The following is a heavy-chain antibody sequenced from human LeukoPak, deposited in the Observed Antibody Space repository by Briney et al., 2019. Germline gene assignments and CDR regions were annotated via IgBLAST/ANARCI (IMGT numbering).Heavy chain of an antibody. CDR2: INPRGST. J-gene: IGHJ4*02. V-gene: IGHV4-34*01. CDR1: GGSFSGYY. D-gene: IGHD5-24*01. CDR3: ARRRLGYYFDY. Sequence: SETLSLTCGVYGGSFSGYYWSWIRQPPGKGLEWIGEINPRGSTNYNPSLKSRVTLSADTSKNQFSLTLNSVTAADTAVYYCARRRLGYYFDYWGQGSMVTVSS.